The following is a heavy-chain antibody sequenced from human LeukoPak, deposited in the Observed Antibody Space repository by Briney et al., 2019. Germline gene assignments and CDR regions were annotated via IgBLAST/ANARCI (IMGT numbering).Heavy chain of an antibody. CDR3: ANTQDFVVVPAANYYGMDV. D-gene: IGHD2-2*01. Sequence: GRSLRLSCAASGFTFSSYAMHWVRQAPGKGLEWVAVISYDGSNKYYADSVKGRFTISRDNSKNTLYLQMNSLRAEDTAVYYCANTQDFVVVPAANYYGMDVWGQGTTVTVSS. J-gene: IGHJ6*02. CDR2: ISYDGSNK. V-gene: IGHV3-30-3*01. CDR1: GFTFSSYA.